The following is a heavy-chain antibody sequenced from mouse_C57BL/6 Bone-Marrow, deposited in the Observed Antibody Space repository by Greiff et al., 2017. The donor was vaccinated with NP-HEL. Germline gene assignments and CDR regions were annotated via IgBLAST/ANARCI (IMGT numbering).Heavy chain of an antibody. Sequence: EVQGVESGGDLVEPGGSLKLSCAASGFTFSSYGMSWVRQTPDKRLEWVATISSGGSYTYYPDSVKGRFTISRDNAKNTLYLQMSSLKSEDTAMYYCARDYTYFDYWGQGTTLTVSS. CDR1: GFTFSSYG. D-gene: IGHD2-4*01. J-gene: IGHJ2*01. CDR2: ISSGGSYT. CDR3: ARDYTYFDY. V-gene: IGHV5-6*01.